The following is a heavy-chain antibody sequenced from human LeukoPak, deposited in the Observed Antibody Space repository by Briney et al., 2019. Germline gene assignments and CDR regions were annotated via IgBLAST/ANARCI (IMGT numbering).Heavy chain of an antibody. V-gene: IGHV1-2*06. D-gene: IGHD3-9*01. CDR3: ARDSSLRYFDWSIDY. Sequence: ASVKVSCKASGYTFTGYYMHWVRQGPGQGLEWMGRINPNSGGTNYAQKFQGRVTMTRDTSISTAYMELSRLRSDDTAVYYCARDSSLRYFDWSIDYWGQGTLVTVSS. CDR1: GYTFTGYY. CDR2: INPNSGGT. J-gene: IGHJ4*02.